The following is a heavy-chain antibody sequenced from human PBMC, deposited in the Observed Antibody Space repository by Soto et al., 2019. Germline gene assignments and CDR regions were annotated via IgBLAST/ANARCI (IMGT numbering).Heavy chain of an antibody. V-gene: IGHV4-59*08. CDR1: GGSISSYY. D-gene: IGHD6-6*01. CDR3: ARHRRAALFNY. Sequence: PSETLSLTCTVSGGSISSYYWSWIRQPPGKGLEWIGYIYYSGSTNYNPSIKSRVTISVDTSKNQFSQKLSSVTAADTAVYYCARHRRAALFNYWGQGTPVTVSS. J-gene: IGHJ4*02. CDR2: IYYSGST.